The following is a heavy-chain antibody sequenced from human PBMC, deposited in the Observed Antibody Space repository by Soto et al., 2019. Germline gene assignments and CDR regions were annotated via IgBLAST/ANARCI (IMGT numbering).Heavy chain of an antibody. CDR2: ISGSGGST. CDR1: GFTFSSYG. CDR3: AKESIRFGDWVGDYYYYGMDV. V-gene: IGHV3-23*01. Sequence: PGGSLRLSCAASGFTFSSYGMHWVRQAPGKGLEWVSAISGSGGSTYYADSVKGRFTISRDNSKNTLYLQMNSLRAEDTAVYYCAKESIRFGDWVGDYYYYGMDVWGQGTTVTVSS. J-gene: IGHJ6*02. D-gene: IGHD3-10*01.